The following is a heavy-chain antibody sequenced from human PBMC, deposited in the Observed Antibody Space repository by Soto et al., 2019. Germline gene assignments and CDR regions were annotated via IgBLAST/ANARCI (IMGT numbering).Heavy chain of an antibody. D-gene: IGHD4-17*01. V-gene: IGHV4-30-4*01. CDR1: GGSISSGDYY. Sequence: QVQLQESGPGLVKPSQTLSLTCTVSGGSISSGDYYWSWIRQPPGKGLEWIGYIYYSGSTYYNPIPKIRVTISVDTSTNQFSLKPSSVTAAYTAVYYWASHDYAHYGIGVWGQGTPVTLSS. CDR2: IYYSGST. J-gene: IGHJ6*02. CDR3: ASHDYAHYGIGV.